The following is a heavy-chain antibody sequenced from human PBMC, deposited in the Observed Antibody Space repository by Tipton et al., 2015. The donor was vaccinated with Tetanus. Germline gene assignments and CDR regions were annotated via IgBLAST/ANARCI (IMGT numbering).Heavy chain of an antibody. CDR1: GVSIRSSIYF. V-gene: IGHV4-39*01. D-gene: IGHD6-13*01. Sequence: TLSLTCAVSGVSIRSSIYFWGWIRQPPGKGLEWIGHIFYTGSSHYNPSFESRVTISVDTSKNQFSLNLSSVTAADTAVYFCARSIAAAAVWPYDFWGQGTLVTVTS. CDR3: ARSIAAAAVWPYDF. J-gene: IGHJ4*02. CDR2: IFYTGSS.